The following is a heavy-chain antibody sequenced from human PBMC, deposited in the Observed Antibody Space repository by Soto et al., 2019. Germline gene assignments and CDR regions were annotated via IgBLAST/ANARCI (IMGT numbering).Heavy chain of an antibody. CDR3: ATSGVATGFDF. CDR2: ISSGGSYI. J-gene: IGHJ4*02. V-gene: IGHV3-21*06. D-gene: IGHD5-12*01. Sequence: GGSLRLSCAASEMTFRNYSMNWVRQAPGKGLEWVSSISSGGSYIYYADSGKGRFTISRDNAKNSLFLQMTSLRAEDTAVYYCATSGVATGFDFWGQGT. CDR1: EMTFRNYS.